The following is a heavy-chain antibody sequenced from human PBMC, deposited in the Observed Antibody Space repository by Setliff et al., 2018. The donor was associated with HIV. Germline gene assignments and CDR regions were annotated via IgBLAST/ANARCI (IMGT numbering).Heavy chain of an antibody. CDR1: GGTFSSYA. CDR3: ARVNGSWYERVLNYYYYMDV. V-gene: IGHV1-69*13. J-gene: IGHJ6*03. D-gene: IGHD6-13*01. CDR2: SIPIFGTA. Sequence: ASVKVSCKASGGTFSSYAISWVRQAPGQGLEWMGGSIPIFGTANYAQKFQGRVTITADESTSTAYMELSSLRSEDTAVYYCARVNGSWYERVLNYYYYMDVWGKGTTVTVSS.